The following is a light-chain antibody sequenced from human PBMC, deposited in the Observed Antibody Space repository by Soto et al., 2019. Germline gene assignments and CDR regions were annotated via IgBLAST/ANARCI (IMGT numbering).Light chain of an antibody. Sequence: DIQMTQSPPSLSASVGDRVTITCQASQDIRNYLNCYQQKPGKAPKLLIYDASNLETGVPSRFSGSVSGTDFTFTISSLQPEDIATYYCQQYGNLPSFTFGPGTKVDIK. J-gene: IGKJ3*01. CDR1: QDIRNY. CDR3: QQYGNLPSFT. CDR2: DAS. V-gene: IGKV1-33*01.